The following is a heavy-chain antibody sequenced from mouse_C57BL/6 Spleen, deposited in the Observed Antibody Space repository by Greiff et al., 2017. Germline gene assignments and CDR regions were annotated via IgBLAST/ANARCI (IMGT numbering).Heavy chain of an antibody. CDR2: IDPEDGET. CDR1: GFNIKDYY. Sequence: EVHLVESGAELVKPGASVKLSCTASGFNIKDYYMHWVKQRTEQGLEWIGRIDPEDGETKYAPKFQGKATITADTSSNTADLQLSSLTSEDTAVYYCARGGGSSYLYYFDYWGQGTTLTGSS. J-gene: IGHJ2*01. CDR3: ARGGGSSYLYYFDY. D-gene: IGHD1-1*01. V-gene: IGHV14-2*01.